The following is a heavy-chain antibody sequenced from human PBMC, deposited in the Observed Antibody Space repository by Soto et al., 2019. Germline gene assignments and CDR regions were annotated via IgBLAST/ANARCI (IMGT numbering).Heavy chain of an antibody. CDR1: GYTFTSYD. J-gene: IGHJ4*02. CDR3: AREGGYRYGFGY. CDR2: MNPNSGNT. Sequence: QVQLVQSGAEVKKPGASVKVSCKASGYTFTSYDINWVRQATGQGLERMGWMNPNSGNTAYAQKFQDIVTMTGDTSLSTASLEVGSLRSEDTAVYFCAREGGYRYGFGYWGQGNLVTVSS. V-gene: IGHV1-8*01. D-gene: IGHD5-18*01.